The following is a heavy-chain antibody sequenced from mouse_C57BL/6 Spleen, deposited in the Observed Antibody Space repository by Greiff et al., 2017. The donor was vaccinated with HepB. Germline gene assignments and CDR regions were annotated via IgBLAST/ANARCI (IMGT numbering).Heavy chain of an antibody. J-gene: IGHJ2*01. D-gene: IGHD1-1*01. V-gene: IGHV3-6*01. CDR3: ARENYGQATGFDY. Sequence: VQLKESGPGLVKPSQSLSLTCSVTGYSITSGYYWNWIRQFPGNKLEWMGYISYDGSNNYNPSLKNRISITRDTSKNQFFLKLNSVTTEDTATYYCARENYGQATGFDYWGQGTTLTVSS. CDR1: GYSITSGYY. CDR2: ISYDGSN.